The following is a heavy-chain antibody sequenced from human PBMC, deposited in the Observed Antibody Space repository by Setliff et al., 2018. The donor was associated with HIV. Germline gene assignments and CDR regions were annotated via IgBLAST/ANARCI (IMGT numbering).Heavy chain of an antibody. J-gene: IGHJ6*03. CDR1: GDSISGGSSY. D-gene: IGHD6-13*01. V-gene: IGHV4-61*02. Sequence: SETLSLTCTVSGDSISGGSSYWSWIRQPAGKGLEWLGRTHSSGDTHYNPSLNSRVTMSLDTSKNQFSLEMTAVTAADTAVYYCARGVAAAGALMDVWGKGTTVTVSS. CDR2: THSSGDT. CDR3: ARGVAAAGALMDV.